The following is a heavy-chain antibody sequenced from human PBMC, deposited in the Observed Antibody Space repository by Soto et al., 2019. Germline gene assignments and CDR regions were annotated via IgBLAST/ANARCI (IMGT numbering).Heavy chain of an antibody. CDR2: IIPIFGTA. D-gene: IGHD5-18*01. CDR1: GGTFSSYA. CDR3: AGGGTKYSYGYFFDY. J-gene: IGHJ4*02. V-gene: IGHV1-69*01. Sequence: QVQLVQSGAEVKKPGSSVKVSCKASGGTFSSYAISWVRQAPGQGLEWMGGIIPIFGTANYAQKFQGRVTITADESTSTAYMEWSSLRSEDTGVYSCAGGGTKYSYGYFFDYWGQGTLVTVSS.